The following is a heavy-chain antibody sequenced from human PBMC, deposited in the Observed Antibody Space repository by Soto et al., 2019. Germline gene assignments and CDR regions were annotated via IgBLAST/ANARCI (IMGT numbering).Heavy chain of an antibody. J-gene: IGHJ5*02. V-gene: IGHV1-18*01. CDR1: GYTFTNYG. D-gene: IGHD3-10*01. CDR2: INVYNGNT. Sequence: ASVKVSCKASGYTFTNYGISWVRQAPGQGLEWMGWINVYNGNTKYAQKAQGRVTMTTDTSTSTAYMELRSLRSDDTAVYYCARGVGSGSYYNQYNWFDPWGQGTLVTVS. CDR3: ARGVGSGSYYNQYNWFDP.